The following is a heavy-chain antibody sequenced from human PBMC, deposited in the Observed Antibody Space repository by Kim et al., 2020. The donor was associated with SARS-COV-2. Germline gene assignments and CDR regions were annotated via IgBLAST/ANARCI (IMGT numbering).Heavy chain of an antibody. CDR3: AKDDRPGSGYYGVDY. CDR1: GFTFSSYA. Sequence: GGSLRLSCAASGFTFSSYAMSWVRQAPGKGLEWVSAISGSGGSTYYADSVKGRFTISRDNSKNTLYLQMNSLRAEDTAVYYCAKDDRPGSGYYGVDYWGQGTLVTVSS. J-gene: IGHJ4*02. CDR2: ISGSGGST. V-gene: IGHV3-23*01. D-gene: IGHD3-22*01.